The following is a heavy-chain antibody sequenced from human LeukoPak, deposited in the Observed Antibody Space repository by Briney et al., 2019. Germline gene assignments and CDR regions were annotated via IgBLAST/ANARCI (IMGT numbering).Heavy chain of an antibody. Sequence: PSETLSLTCTVSGGSISSSSYYWGWIRQPPGKGLEWIGSIYYSGSTDYNPSLKSRVTISVDTSKNQFSLKLSSVTAADTAVYYCARDPTQGTFDYWGQGTLVTVSS. J-gene: IGHJ4*02. CDR3: ARDPTQGTFDY. V-gene: IGHV4-39*07. D-gene: IGHD3-10*01. CDR1: GGSISSSSYY. CDR2: IYYSGST.